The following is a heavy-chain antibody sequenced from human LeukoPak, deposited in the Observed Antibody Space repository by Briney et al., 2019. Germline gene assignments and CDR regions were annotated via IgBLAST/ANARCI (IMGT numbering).Heavy chain of an antibody. CDR1: GGSISSYY. CDR3: ASTQQWLAFDY. D-gene: IGHD6-19*01. J-gene: IGHJ4*02. CDR2: IYYSGST. Sequence: SETLSLTCTVSGGSISSYYWSWIRQPPGKGLEWIGYIYYSGSTNYNPSLKSRVTISVDTSKNQFSLKLSSVTAADTAVHYCASTQQWLAFDYWGQGILVTVSS. V-gene: IGHV4-59*01.